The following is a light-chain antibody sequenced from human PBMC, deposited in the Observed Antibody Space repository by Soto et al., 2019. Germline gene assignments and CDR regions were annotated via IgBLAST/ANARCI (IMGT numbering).Light chain of an antibody. CDR1: QGIGDT. CDR3: QQRHMWPIT. Sequence: EVVMRQSPATLSVSPGEGATLSCRASQGIGDTLAWYQHKPGQTPRLLIYDTSTRATGVPTRFSGGGSGTDFTLTISRLEPEDFAVYYCQQRHMWPITFGQGTRLEIK. V-gene: IGKV3D-11*03. J-gene: IGKJ5*01. CDR2: DTS.